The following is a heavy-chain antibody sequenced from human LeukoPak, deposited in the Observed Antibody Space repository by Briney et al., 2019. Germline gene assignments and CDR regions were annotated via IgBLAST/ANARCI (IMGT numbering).Heavy chain of an antibody. V-gene: IGHV3-7*01. J-gene: IGHJ3*02. D-gene: IGHD1-26*01. CDR2: IKQGGSEK. Sequence: GGSLRLSCAASGFTFTNYWMTWVRQAPGKGLQWVANIKQGGSEKYYVDSVKGRFTISRDNARNSLYLQMNSLRAEATAVYYCARARWELSPPDAFDIWGQGTMVTVSS. CDR1: GFTFTNYW. CDR3: ARARWELSPPDAFDI.